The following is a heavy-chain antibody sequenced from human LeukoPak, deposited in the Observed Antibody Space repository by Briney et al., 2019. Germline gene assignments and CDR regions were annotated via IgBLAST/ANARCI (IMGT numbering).Heavy chain of an antibody. Sequence: GSLRLSCAASGFTFSSYAMSWIRQPPGKGLEWIGEINHSGSTNYNPSLKSRVTISVDTSKNQFSLKLSSVTAADTAVYYCAMVGKRYYYYYMDVWGKGTTVTVSS. V-gene: IGHV4-34*08. J-gene: IGHJ6*03. CDR2: INHSGST. CDR1: GFTFSSYA. D-gene: IGHD2-8*01. CDR3: AMVGKRYYYYYMDV.